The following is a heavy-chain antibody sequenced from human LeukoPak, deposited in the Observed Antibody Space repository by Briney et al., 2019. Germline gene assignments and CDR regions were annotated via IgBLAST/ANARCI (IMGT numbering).Heavy chain of an antibody. CDR3: ARHSYSSGWRPLIDY. J-gene: IGHJ4*02. CDR1: GGSISSYY. V-gene: IGHV4-59*08. CDR2: IYYSGST. D-gene: IGHD6-19*01. Sequence: SETLSLTCTVSGGSISSYYWSWIRQPPGKGLEWIGYIYYSGSTNYNPSLKSRVTISVDTSKDQFSLKLSSVTAADTAVYYCARHSYSSGWRPLIDYWGQGTLVTVSS.